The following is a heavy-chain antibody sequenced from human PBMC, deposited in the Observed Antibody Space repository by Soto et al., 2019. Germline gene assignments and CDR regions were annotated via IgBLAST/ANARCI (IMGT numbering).Heavy chain of an antibody. Sequence: QVQLVQSGAEVKPPGASVKVSCKASGYSFTGHYMHWVRQVSGKRLEFLGWLKPDNGGTYYAPKYQGRVTFTRDTSTTTSYLELSGRHSEDTAVYYCARELCPLGSVSPCPTYGMDLWGQGTTVAVSS. D-gene: IGHD3-10*01. CDR2: LKPDNGGT. V-gene: IGHV1-2*02. J-gene: IGHJ6*02. CDR3: ARELCPLGSVSPCPTYGMDL. CDR1: GYSFTGHY.